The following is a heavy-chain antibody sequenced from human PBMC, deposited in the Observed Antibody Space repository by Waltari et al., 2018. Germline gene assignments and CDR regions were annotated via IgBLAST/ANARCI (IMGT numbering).Heavy chain of an antibody. CDR3: ARPGDIVPLMDV. CDR1: GGPFSSYA. CDR2: IIPIFGTA. V-gene: IGHV1-69*01. D-gene: IGHD2-8*01. Sequence: QVQLVQSGAEVKKPGSSVKVSCKASGGPFSSYAISWVRQAPGQGLEWMGGIIPIFGTANDDQKFQGRVTITADESTSTAYMELSSLRSEDTAVYYCARPGDIVPLMDVWGRGTTVTVSS. J-gene: IGHJ6*02.